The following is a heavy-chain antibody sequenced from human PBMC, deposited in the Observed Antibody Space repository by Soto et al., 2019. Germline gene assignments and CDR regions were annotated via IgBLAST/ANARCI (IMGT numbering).Heavy chain of an antibody. J-gene: IGHJ4*02. D-gene: IGHD6-13*01. CDR3: ARSNNSSWHNFDD. CDR2: ISYDGSNK. Sequence: QVQLVESGGGVVQPGGSLRLSCAASGFTFSSYPMHWVRQAPGKWLEWVAIISYDGSNKYYADSVKGRFTISRDNSKNTLYVQMNSLRTEDTAVFYCARSNNSSWHNFDDWGQGTLVTVSS. CDR1: GFTFSSYP. V-gene: IGHV3-30-3*01.